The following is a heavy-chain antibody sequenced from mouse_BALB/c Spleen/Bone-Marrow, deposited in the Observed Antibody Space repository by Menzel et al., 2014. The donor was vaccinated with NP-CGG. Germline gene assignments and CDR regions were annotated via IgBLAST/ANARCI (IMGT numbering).Heavy chain of an antibody. Sequence: EVHLVESGGGLVKPGGSLKLSCAASGFTFSDYYLYWVRQTPEKRLEWVANISDVGSYTRYPDRVKGRFTISRDNAKNTLYLQIISLTSEDSAMYYCTRDLGYSGEEFAYWGQGTLVTVSA. J-gene: IGHJ3*01. CDR1: GFTFSDYY. CDR3: TRDLGYSGEEFAY. CDR2: ISDVGSYT. V-gene: IGHV5-4*02. D-gene: IGHD4-1*01.